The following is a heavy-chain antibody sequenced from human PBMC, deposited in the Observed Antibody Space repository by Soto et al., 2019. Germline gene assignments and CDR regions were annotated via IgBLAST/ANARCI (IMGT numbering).Heavy chain of an antibody. CDR1: GYTFTSYY. V-gene: IGHV1-46*01. CDR2: INPSGGST. J-gene: IGHJ6*02. D-gene: IGHD2-2*01. Sequence: ASVKVSCTASGYTFTSYYMHWVRQAPGQGLEWMGIINPSGGSTSYAQKFQGRVTMTRDTSTSTVYMELSSLRSEDTAVYYCARDLLGDCSSTSCYRSAYYYYYGMDVWGQGTTVTVSS. CDR3: ARDLLGDCSSTSCYRSAYYYYYGMDV.